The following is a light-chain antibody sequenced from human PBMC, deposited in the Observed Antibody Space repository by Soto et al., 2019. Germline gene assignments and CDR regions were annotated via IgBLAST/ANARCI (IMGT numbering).Light chain of an antibody. Sequence: IVLTQSPGTLSLSPGERATLSCRPSESISSNFLAWYQQKPGQAPRLLIYGASNRATGIPDRFSGSGSGTAFILTISRLEPEDVAVYYCQQYGTSPLYAFGQGTKLEIK. J-gene: IGKJ2*01. V-gene: IGKV3-20*01. CDR3: QQYGTSPLYA. CDR2: GAS. CDR1: ESISSNF.